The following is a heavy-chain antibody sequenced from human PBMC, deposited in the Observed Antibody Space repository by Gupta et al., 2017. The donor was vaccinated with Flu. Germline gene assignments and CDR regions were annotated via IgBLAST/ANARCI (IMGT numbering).Heavy chain of an antibody. CDR3: ARAETYWENSSSWNYYYGMDV. CDR1: GGTFSSYA. V-gene: IGHV1-69*06. J-gene: IGHJ6*02. D-gene: IGHD6-13*01. CDR2: NIPIFGTA. Sequence: QVQLVQSGAEVKKPGSSVKVSCKASGGTFSSYAISWVRQAPGQGLEWMGGNIPIFGTANYAQKFQGRVTITADKSTSTAYMELSSLRSEDTAVYYCARAETYWENSSSWNYYYGMDVWGQGTTVTVSS.